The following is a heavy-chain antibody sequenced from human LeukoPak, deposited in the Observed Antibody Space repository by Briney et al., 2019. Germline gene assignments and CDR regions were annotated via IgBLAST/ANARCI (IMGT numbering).Heavy chain of an antibody. V-gene: IGHV3-21*01. J-gene: IGHJ4*02. Sequence: GGSLRLSCAASGFTFSSYSINWVRQAPGKGLEWVSSISSSSSYTYYADSVKGRFTISRDNAKNSLYLQMNSLRAEDTAMYYCARGWNSDYFDYWGQGTLVTVSS. D-gene: IGHD1-7*01. CDR2: ISSSSSYT. CDR3: ARGWNSDYFDY. CDR1: GFTFSSYS.